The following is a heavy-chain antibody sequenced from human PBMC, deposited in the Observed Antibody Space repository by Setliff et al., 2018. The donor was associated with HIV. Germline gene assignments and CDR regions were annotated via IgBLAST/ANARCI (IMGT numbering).Heavy chain of an antibody. D-gene: IGHD3-22*01. CDR2: IYHSGST. Sequence: SETLSLTCTVSGDSISSYYWSWIRQPPGKELEWIGYIYHSGSTNYNPSLKSRVTISVDRSQNHFSLKLSSVTAADTAVYYCAREVDYYDSSRYLLLYYFDSWGQGTLVTVSS. CDR1: GDSISSYY. J-gene: IGHJ4*02. CDR3: AREVDYYDSSRYLLLYYFDS. V-gene: IGHV4-59*01.